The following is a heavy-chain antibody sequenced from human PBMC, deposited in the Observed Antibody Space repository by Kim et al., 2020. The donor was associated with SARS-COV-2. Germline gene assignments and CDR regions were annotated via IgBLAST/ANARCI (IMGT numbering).Heavy chain of an antibody. V-gene: IGHV1-69*13. Sequence: SVKVSCKASGGTFSSYAISWVRQAPGQGLEWMGGIIPIFGTANYAQKFQGRVTITADESTSTAYMELSSLRSEDTAVYYCARLGDYYDSSGYYLSAFDIWGQGTMVTVSS. CDR3: ARLGDYYDSSGYYLSAFDI. D-gene: IGHD3-22*01. CDR1: GGTFSSYA. J-gene: IGHJ3*02. CDR2: IIPIFGTA.